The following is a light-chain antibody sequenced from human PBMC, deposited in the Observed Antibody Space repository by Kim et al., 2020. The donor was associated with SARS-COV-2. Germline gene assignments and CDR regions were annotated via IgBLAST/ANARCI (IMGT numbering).Light chain of an antibody. CDR3: QSYDDFNRV. CDR1: SGNIASSY. J-gene: IGLJ3*02. V-gene: IGLV6-57*01. CDR2: EDN. Sequence: GKTVSISCTRSSGNIASSYVQWYQQRPGSSPTTLIYEDNQRTPGVPERFSGSVDSSSNSASLTISGLKTEDEAGYFCQSYDDFNRVFGGGTQLTVL.